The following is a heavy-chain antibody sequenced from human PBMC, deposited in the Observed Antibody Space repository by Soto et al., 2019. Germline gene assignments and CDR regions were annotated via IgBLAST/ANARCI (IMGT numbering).Heavy chain of an antibody. Sequence: ASVKVACKASGYTSTGYYMNWVRQAPGQGLEWMGWINPNSGGTNYAQKFQGRVTMTRDTSISTAYMELSRLRSDDTAVYYCARAEVGAYYDFWSGYNGGAFDIWGQGTMVTVS. V-gene: IGHV1-2*02. D-gene: IGHD3-3*01. J-gene: IGHJ3*02. CDR3: ARAEVGAYYDFWSGYNGGAFDI. CDR1: GYTSTGYY. CDR2: INPNSGGT.